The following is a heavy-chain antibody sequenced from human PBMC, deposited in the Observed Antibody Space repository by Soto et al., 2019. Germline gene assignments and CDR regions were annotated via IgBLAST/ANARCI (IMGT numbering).Heavy chain of an antibody. CDR3: ARAISVSGSYSY. J-gene: IGHJ4*02. Sequence: ASVKVSCKASGGTFSSYAISWVRQAPGQGLEWMGGIDPIVGKTIYAQKFQGRVTMTEYTSTDTAYMELSSLRSEDTAVYYCARAISVSGSYSYWGQGTLVTVSS. D-gene: IGHD1-26*01. CDR2: IDPIVGKT. CDR1: GGTFSSYA. V-gene: IGHV1-69*10.